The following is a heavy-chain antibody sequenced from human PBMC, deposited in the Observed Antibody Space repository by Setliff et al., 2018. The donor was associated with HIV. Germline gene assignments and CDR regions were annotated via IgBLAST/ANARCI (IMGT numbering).Heavy chain of an antibody. CDR3: ARPVSKNFYGMDV. J-gene: IGHJ6*02. Sequence: SETLSLTCTVSGGSMSSYYWSWIRQPPGKGLEWIGTLYFSGSTNYNSSLKSRVTISGDTSKNLFSLEVTSVTAADTAVYFCARPVSKNFYGMDVWGLGATVTVSS. CDR1: GGSMSSYY. CDR2: LYFSGST. V-gene: IGHV4-59*01.